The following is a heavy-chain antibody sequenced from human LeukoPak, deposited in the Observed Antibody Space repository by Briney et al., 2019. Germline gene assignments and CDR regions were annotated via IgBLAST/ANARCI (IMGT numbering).Heavy chain of an antibody. Sequence: ASVKVSCKASGGTFSSYAISWVRQAPGQGLEWMGRIIPILGIANYAQKFQGRVTITADKSTSTAYMELSSLRSEDTAVYYCASETYYYDSSGYLSVGGYFDYWGQGTLVTVSS. CDR1: GGTFSSYA. J-gene: IGHJ4*02. CDR3: ASETYYYDSSGYLSVGGYFDY. D-gene: IGHD3-22*01. V-gene: IGHV1-69*04. CDR2: IIPILGIA.